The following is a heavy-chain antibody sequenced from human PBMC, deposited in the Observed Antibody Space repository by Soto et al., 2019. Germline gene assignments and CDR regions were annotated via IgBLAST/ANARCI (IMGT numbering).Heavy chain of an antibody. D-gene: IGHD5-18*01. CDR2: INSDGSST. CDR3: ARDIFRGYSYGSNYYYGMDV. CDR1: GFTFSSYW. Sequence: GGSLRLSCAASGFTFSSYWMHWVRQAPGKGLVWVSRINSDGSSTSYADSVKGRFTISRDNAKNTLYLQMNSLRAEDTAVYYCARDIFRGYSYGSNYYYGMDVWGQGTTVTVSS. J-gene: IGHJ6*02. V-gene: IGHV3-74*01.